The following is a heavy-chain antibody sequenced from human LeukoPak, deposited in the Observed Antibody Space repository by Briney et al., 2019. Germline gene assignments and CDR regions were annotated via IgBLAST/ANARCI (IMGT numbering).Heavy chain of an antibody. V-gene: IGHV1-46*01. J-gene: IGHJ4*02. D-gene: IGHD3-16*02. Sequence: ASVKVSCKASGYTFTSYYMHWVRQAPGQGLEWMGIINPSGGSTSYAQKFQGRVTMTRNTSISTAYMELSSLRSEDTAVYYCAITVTTYYDYVWGSYRPDYWGQGTLVTVSS. CDR3: AITVTTYYDYVWGSYRPDY. CDR2: INPSGGST. CDR1: GYTFTSYY.